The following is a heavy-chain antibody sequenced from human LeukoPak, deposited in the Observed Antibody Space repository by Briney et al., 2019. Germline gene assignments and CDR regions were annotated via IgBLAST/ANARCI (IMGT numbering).Heavy chain of an antibody. CDR2: INTYTENP. Sequence: ASVKVSCKASGYTFTDYAINWVRQAPGQGLEWMGWINTYTENPTYAQGFTGRFVFSLDTSVSTAYLQISSLKAEDTAVYYCARDSGGFGELLIEWGQGTLVTVSS. V-gene: IGHV7-4-1*02. D-gene: IGHD3-10*01. J-gene: IGHJ4*02. CDR1: GYTFTDYA. CDR3: ARDSGGFGELLIE.